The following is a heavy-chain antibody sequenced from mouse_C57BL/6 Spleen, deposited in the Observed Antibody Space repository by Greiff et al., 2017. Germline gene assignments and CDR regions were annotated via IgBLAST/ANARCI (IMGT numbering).Heavy chain of an antibody. CDR3: ARPSYYGSSLAWFAY. CDR2: IWTGGGT. Sequence: QVQLKESGPGLVAPSQSLSITCTVSGFSLTSYAISWVRQPPGKGLEWLGVIWTGGGTNYNSALKSRLSISKDNSKSPVFLKMNSLQTDDTARYYCARPSYYGSSLAWFAYWGQGTLVTVSA. J-gene: IGHJ3*01. V-gene: IGHV2-9-1*01. CDR1: GFSLTSYA. D-gene: IGHD1-1*01.